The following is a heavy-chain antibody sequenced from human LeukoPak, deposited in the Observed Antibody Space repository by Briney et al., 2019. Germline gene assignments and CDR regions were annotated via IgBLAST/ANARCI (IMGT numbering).Heavy chain of an antibody. J-gene: IGHJ4*02. Sequence: ASVKVSCKASGYTFTSYDINWVRQAPGQGLEWMGWMNPNSGNTGYEQKVQGRVTITRNSSISTAYMELSSLRSEDTAVYYCARASLGGWTHNWGQGTLVTVSS. V-gene: IGHV1-8*03. CDR3: ARASLGGWTHN. CDR1: GYTFTSYD. D-gene: IGHD6-19*01. CDR2: MNPNSGNT.